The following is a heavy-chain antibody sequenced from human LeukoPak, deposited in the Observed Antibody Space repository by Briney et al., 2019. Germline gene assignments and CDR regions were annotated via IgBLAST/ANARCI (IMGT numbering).Heavy chain of an antibody. CDR3: ARASSRLGELSLKDY. J-gene: IGHJ4*02. Sequence: GGSLRLSCAASGFTFSSYAMHWVRQAPGKGLEWVAVISYDGSNKYYADSVKGRFTISRDNSKNTLYLQMNSLRAEDTAVYYCARASSRLGELSLKDYWGQGTLVTVSS. CDR1: GFTFSSYA. CDR2: ISYDGSNK. V-gene: IGHV3-30-3*01. D-gene: IGHD3-16*02.